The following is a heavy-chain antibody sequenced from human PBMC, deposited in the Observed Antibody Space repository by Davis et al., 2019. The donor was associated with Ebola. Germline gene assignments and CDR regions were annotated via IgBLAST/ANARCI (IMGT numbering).Heavy chain of an antibody. D-gene: IGHD3-22*01. V-gene: IGHV3-23*01. CDR1: GFTFSSYA. J-gene: IGHJ4*02. CDR3: AKVPLYYYDSSGYYLDYFDY. CDR2: ISGSGGST. Sequence: GESLKISCAASGFTFSSYAMSWVRQAPGKGLEWVSAISGSGGSTYYADSVKGRFTISRDNSNNTLYLQMNSLRAEDTAVYYCAKVPLYYYDSSGYYLDYFDYWCQGTLVTVSS.